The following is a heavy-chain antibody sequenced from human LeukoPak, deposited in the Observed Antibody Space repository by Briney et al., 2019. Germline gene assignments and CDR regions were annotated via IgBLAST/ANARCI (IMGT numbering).Heavy chain of an antibody. CDR1: GYTFTSYD. CDR3: ARGGVLLWFGSSDNWFDP. CDR2: MNPNSGNT. Sequence: ASVKLSCKASGYTFTSYDINWVRQPTGPGLEWMGWMNPNSGNTGYSQKFQGRVTMTRITSISTAYMELSSLRSEDTAVYCGARGGVLLWFGSSDNWFDPGREGTVVTV. D-gene: IGHD3-10*01. J-gene: IGHJ5*02. V-gene: IGHV1-8*01.